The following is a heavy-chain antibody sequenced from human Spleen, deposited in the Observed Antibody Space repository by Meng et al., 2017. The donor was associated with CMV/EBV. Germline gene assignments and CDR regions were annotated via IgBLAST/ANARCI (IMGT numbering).Heavy chain of an antibody. D-gene: IGHD2-2*01. J-gene: IGHJ5*02. V-gene: IGHV4-59*12. CDR1: GGSISSYY. Sequence: GSLRLSCTVSGGSISSYYWSWIRQPPGKGLEWIGYIYYSGSTNYNPSLKSRVTISIDLSKNQFSLKLSSVTAADTAVYYCARLAPYQLLKGGGWFDPWGQGTLVTVSS. CDR3: ARLAPYQLLKGGGWFDP. CDR2: IYYSGST.